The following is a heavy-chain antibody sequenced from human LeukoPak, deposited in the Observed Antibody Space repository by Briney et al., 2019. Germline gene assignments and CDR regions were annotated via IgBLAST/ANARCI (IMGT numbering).Heavy chain of an antibody. V-gene: IGHV3-73*01. CDR3: TRHEDIVVVVAATHYYMDV. D-gene: IGHD2-15*01. CDR2: IRSKANSYAT. Sequence: GGSLRLSCAASGFTFSGSAMHWVRQASGKGLEWVGRIRSKANSYATAYAASVKGRFTISRDDSKNTAYLQMNSLKTEDTAVYYCTRHEDIVVVVAATHYYMDVWGKGTTVTVSS. CDR1: GFTFSGSA. J-gene: IGHJ6*03.